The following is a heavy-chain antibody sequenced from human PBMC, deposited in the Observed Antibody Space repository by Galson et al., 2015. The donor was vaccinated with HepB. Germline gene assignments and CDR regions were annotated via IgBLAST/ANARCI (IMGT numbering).Heavy chain of an antibody. CDR1: GFTFGSTA. Sequence: SLRLSCAASGFTFGSTAMTWVRQAPGKGLEWVSGISANGGSRFYAESVTGRFTISRDNSKNTLSFQMNSLSAEDTAVYYYAKLPLAVAGVKYFQHWGQGTLVTVSS. V-gene: IGHV3-23*01. J-gene: IGHJ1*01. CDR2: ISANGGSR. D-gene: IGHD6-19*01. CDR3: AKLPLAVAGVKYFQH.